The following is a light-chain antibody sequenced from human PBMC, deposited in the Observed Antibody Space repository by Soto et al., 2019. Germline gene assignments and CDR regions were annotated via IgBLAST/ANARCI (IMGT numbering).Light chain of an antibody. V-gene: IGLV2-8*01. Sequence: QSALTQPPSASGSPGQSVTISCTGTSSDVGGYNYVSWYQQHPGKAPKLIIHEVTKRPSGVPDRISGSKSGNTASLTVSGLQAEDEADYYCSSYAGSNNVVFGGGTKVTVL. CDR2: EVT. J-gene: IGLJ2*01. CDR1: SSDVGGYNY. CDR3: SSYAGSNNVV.